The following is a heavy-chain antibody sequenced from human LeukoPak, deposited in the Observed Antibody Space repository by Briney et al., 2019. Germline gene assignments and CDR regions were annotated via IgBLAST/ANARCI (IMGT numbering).Heavy chain of an antibody. CDR2: ISGSGGST. CDR3: ATQRDGYNAPFDY. D-gene: IGHD5-24*01. J-gene: IGHJ4*02. Sequence: GGTLRLSCAASGFTFSSYGMSWVRQAPGKGLEWVSAISGSGGSTYYADSVKGRFTISRDNAKKSLFLQMNSLRAEDTAVYYCATQRDGYNAPFDYWGQGTLVTVSS. CDR1: GFTFSSYG. V-gene: IGHV3-23*01.